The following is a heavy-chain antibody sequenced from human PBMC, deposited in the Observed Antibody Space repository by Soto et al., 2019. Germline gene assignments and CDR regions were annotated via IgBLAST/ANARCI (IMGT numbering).Heavy chain of an antibody. CDR1: VYSFTSYW. V-gene: IGHV5-51*01. CDR3: ARPITMVRGVLTNQNWFEP. CDR2: IYPGDSDS. D-gene: IGHD3-10*01. Sequence: GQSLKISCKRSVYSFTSYWIVCVLQIPVKVLDCMGIIYPGDSDSRYSPSFQGQVTISADKSISTAYMELRRLRSDDTAVYYCARPITMVRGVLTNQNWFEPWGRGTLVTVSS. J-gene: IGHJ5*02.